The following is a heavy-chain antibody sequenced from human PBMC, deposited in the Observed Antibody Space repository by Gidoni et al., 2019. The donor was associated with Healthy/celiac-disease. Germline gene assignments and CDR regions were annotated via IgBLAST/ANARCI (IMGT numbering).Heavy chain of an antibody. Sequence: EVQLVESGGGLVKPGGSLRLSCAASGFPFSTYSMNWVRQAPGKGLGWVSSISSSSSYIYYADSVKGRFTISRDNAKNSLYLQMNSLRAEDTAVYYCARDSFAYYDSSGYYFDYWGQGTLVTVSS. CDR2: ISSSSSYI. CDR3: ARDSFAYYDSSGYYFDY. CDR1: GFPFSTYS. V-gene: IGHV3-21*01. J-gene: IGHJ4*02. D-gene: IGHD3-22*01.